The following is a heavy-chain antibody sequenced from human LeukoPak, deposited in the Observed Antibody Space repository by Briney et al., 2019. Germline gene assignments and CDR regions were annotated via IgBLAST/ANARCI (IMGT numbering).Heavy chain of an antibody. V-gene: IGHV3-49*04. Sequence: GGSLRLSCSTSGFTFGDYTMSWVRQAPGKGLEWVGFIRPKAYGGTTEYAASVKGRFTISRDDSKSIAYLQVNSLKTEDRAVYCCTREHHYPSYYFDYWGQGTLVTVSS. D-gene: IGHD3-10*01. CDR2: IRPKAYGGTT. CDR3: TREHHYPSYYFDY. CDR1: GFTFGDYT. J-gene: IGHJ4*02.